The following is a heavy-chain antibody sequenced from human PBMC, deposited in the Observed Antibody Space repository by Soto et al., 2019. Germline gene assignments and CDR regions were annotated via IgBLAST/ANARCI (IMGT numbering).Heavy chain of an antibody. CDR3: TTHPGYDWNYVADY. V-gene: IGHV3-15*01. CDR1: GFSFSNTW. Sequence: EVQLVESGGGLVKPGGSLRLSCAASGFSFSNTWMSWVRQSPGKGLEWVGRIKIKTDGGTADYAAPVRGRFTISRDDSKNTLYLQMNSLKTEDTAVYYCTTHPGYDWNYVADYWGQGTLVTVSS. J-gene: IGHJ4*02. CDR2: IKIKTDGGTA. D-gene: IGHD1-7*01.